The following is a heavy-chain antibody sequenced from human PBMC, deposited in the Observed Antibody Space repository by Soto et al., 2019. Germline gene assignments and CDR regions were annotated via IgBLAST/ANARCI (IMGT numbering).Heavy chain of an antibody. V-gene: IGHV1-2*04. Sequence: GASVKVSCKASGYTFTGYYMHWVRQAPGQGLEWMGWINPNSGGTNYAQKFQGWVTMTRDTSISTAYMELSRLRSDDTAVYYCARETITVRGVKFFYYGMDVWGQGTTVTVSS. CDR3: ARETITVRGVKFFYYGMDV. D-gene: IGHD3-10*01. CDR2: INPNSGGT. CDR1: GYTFTGYY. J-gene: IGHJ6*02.